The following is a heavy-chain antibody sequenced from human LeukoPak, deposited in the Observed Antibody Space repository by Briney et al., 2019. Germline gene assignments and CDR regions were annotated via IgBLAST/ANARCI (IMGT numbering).Heavy chain of an antibody. V-gene: IGHV4-4*02. Sequence: SGTLSLTCGVSGGSISGTNWWSWVRQPPGQGLEWIGEISLAGQTNYNPSLQSRVTISVDTSKNQFSLKVTSVTAADTAVYYCARYDVDMATNNWGQGTLVTVSS. CDR2: ISLAGQT. J-gene: IGHJ4*02. CDR1: GGSISGTNW. D-gene: IGHD5-24*01. CDR3: ARYDVDMATNN.